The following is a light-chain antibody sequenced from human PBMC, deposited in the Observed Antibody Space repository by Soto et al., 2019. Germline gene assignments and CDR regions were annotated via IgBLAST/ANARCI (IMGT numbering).Light chain of an antibody. J-gene: IGKJ1*01. V-gene: IGKV1-39*01. CDR3: QQTYSTPWT. Sequence: DIQMTQSPSSLSASVGDRVTITCRASQSITTYLNWYQQEPGKAPKLLIYDSGVPSRFSGSGSGTYFTLSISSLQPEDFATYYCQQTYSTPWTFGQGTKVEIK. CDR1: QSITTY.